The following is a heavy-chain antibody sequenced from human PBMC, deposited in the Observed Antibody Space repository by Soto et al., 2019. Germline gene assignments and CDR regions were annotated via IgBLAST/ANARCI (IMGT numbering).Heavy chain of an antibody. CDR3: ARVQQWLNSAFDI. CDR2: INXSGGSX. V-gene: IGHV1-46*03. J-gene: IGHJ3*02. Sequence: XSVKVSCKASGCTFTRYYMHWVRQAPGQVLEWMGIINXSGGSXSYAKKFQGRXXMTRDKSXXKVYMELSSLRSEETAVYYCARVQQWLNSAFDIWGQGTMVTVSS. D-gene: IGHD6-19*01. CDR1: GCTFTRYY.